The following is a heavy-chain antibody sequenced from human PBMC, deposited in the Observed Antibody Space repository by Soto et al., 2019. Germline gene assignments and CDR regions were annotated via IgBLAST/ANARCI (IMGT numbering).Heavy chain of an antibody. D-gene: IGHD6-6*01. J-gene: IGHJ4*02. CDR1: GGSFSGYY. CDR3: ARGKRGSSSPMI. V-gene: IGHV4-34*01. CDR2: INHSGST. Sequence: QVQLQQWGAGLLKPSETLSLTCAVYGGSFSGYYWSWIRQPPGKGLEWIGEINHSGSTNYNPSLQGRVTISVDTSKNQFSLKLSSVTAADTAVYYCARGKRGSSSPMIWGQGTLVTVSS.